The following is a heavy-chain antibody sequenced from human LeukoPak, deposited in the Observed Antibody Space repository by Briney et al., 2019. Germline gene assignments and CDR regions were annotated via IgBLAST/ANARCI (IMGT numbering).Heavy chain of an antibody. CDR2: ISGSGGST. Sequence: SGGSLRLSCAASGFTFSSYAMSWVRQAPGKGLEWVSAISGSGGSTYYADSVKGRFTISRDNSKNTLYLQMNSLRAEDTAVYYCAKPRGIEIAMIVVSVYFQHWGQGTLVTVSS. CDR3: AKPRGIEIAMIVVSVYFQH. D-gene: IGHD3-22*01. J-gene: IGHJ1*01. CDR1: GFTFSSYA. V-gene: IGHV3-23*01.